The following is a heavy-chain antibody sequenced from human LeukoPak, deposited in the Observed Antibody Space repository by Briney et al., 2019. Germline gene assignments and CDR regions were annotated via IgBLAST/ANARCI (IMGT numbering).Heavy chain of an antibody. CDR1: GLALNGYW. Sequence: GXLRLSCAASGLALNGYWMHWVRHAPGKGLVWVSRIDGDGSNTTYADSVKGRFTISRDNAKNTVYMQMNALRVEDTAVYFCARDFGAVRTTNAFDIWGQGTMVXXSS. D-gene: IGHD1-14*01. CDR2: IDGDGSNT. J-gene: IGHJ3*02. V-gene: IGHV3-74*01. CDR3: ARDFGAVRTTNAFDI.